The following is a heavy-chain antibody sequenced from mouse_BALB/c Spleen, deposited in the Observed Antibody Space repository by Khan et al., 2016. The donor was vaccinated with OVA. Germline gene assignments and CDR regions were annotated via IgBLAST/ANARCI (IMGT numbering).Heavy chain of an antibody. D-gene: IGHD2-13*01. J-gene: IGHJ3*01. Sequence: EVELVESGGGLVKPGGSLKLSCAASGFTFSDYYMYWGRQTPGKRLEWVATISDGGTYLYYPDSVKGRFTISRDNAKNSLYLQMSSLKSDDTAMYYCVRGYYGDPFAHWGQGTLVTVSA. CDR3: VRGYYGDPFAH. V-gene: IGHV5-4*02. CDR2: ISDGGTYL. CDR1: GFTFSDYY.